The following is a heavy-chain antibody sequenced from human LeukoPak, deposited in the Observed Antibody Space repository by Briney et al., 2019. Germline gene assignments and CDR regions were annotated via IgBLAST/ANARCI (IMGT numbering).Heavy chain of an antibody. D-gene: IGHD3-10*01. CDR3: ARGPVSYYYGSDAQRTHLNCYFDS. J-gene: IGHJ4*02. CDR2: IDSSGST. CDR1: GAPTSNDY. V-gene: IGHV4-4*07. Sequence: SETLPLTCSVSGAPTSNDYWNWIRQPAGKGLERIGRIDSSGSTNYKLSLNSRVTMSIDTSKNQLSLRLSSVTAADTAVYYCARGPVSYYYGSDAQRTHLNCYFDSWGQGTLVTVSS.